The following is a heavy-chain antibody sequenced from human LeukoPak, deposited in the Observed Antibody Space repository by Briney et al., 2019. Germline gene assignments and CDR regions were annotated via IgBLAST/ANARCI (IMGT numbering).Heavy chain of an antibody. CDR2: IFSGGGT. V-gene: IGHV3-66*01. D-gene: IGHD2-15*01. CDR1: GFSFNNYW. Sequence: GGSLRLSCAASGFSFNNYWMNWVRQAPEKGLEWVSLIFSGGGTYYADSVKGRFTISRDNSKNTLFLQMNSLRAEDTAVYYCARGGVVYPDSFDIWGRGTMVTVSS. CDR3: ARGGVVYPDSFDI. J-gene: IGHJ3*02.